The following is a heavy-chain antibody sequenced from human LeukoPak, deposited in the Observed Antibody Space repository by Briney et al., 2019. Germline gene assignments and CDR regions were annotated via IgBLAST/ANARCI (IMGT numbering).Heavy chain of an antibody. D-gene: IGHD5-24*01. CDR3: VTDPYTTTDDNNFEPQGAY. J-gene: IGHJ4*02. V-gene: IGHV1-24*01. CDR2: FDPEDGET. Sequence: ASVKVSCKAPGYTLARLSIHWVRQPSGKGLEWMGAFDPEDGETIYAQEFQGRATMTADTSADTAYMELSSLTSDDTAVYYCVTDPYTTTDDNNFEPQGAYWGQGTLVTVSS. CDR1: GYTLARLS.